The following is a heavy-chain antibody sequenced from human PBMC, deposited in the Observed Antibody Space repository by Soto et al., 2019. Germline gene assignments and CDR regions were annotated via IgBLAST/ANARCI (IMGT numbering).Heavy chain of an antibody. J-gene: IGHJ6*02. CDR2: ISYDGSKK. D-gene: IGHD4-17*01. CDR3: ARDEGGDYAINYYYGMDV. V-gene: IGHV3-30-3*01. CDR1: GLTFSRYA. Sequence: PGGSLRLSCAASGLTFSRYAMHWVRQAPGKGLKWVALISYDGSKKDYADSVKGRFTISRDNFQNTLSLQMNSLRTEDTAVYYCARDEGGDYAINYYYGMDVWGQGTTVTVSS.